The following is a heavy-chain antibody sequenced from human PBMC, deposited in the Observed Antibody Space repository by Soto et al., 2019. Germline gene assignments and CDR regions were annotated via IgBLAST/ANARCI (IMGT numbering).Heavy chain of an antibody. CDR2: IKSKTDGGTT. CDR3: TTDYEYIPPAPFDY. J-gene: IGHJ4*02. Sequence: EVQLVESGGGLVKPGGSLRLSCAASGFTFSNAWMSWVRQAPGKGLEWVGRIKSKTDGGTTDYAAPVKGRFTISRDDSKNTLYLQMNSLKTEDTAVYYCTTDYEYIPPAPFDYWGQGTLVTVSS. V-gene: IGHV3-15*01. D-gene: IGHD5-12*01. CDR1: GFTFSNAW.